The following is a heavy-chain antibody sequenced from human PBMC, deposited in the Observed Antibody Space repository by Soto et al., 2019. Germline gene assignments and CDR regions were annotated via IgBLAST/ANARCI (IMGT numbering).Heavy chain of an antibody. Sequence: QVQLQQWGAGLLKPSETLSLTCAVYGGSFSGYYWSWIRQPPEKGLEWIGEIEHSGGTEYDPSLKRRVTISVDTSTSQISLKLTSVTAADTAVYYCAMRAWGRRYLDIWGRGTMVTVSS. CDR2: IEHSGGT. V-gene: IGHV4-34*01. CDR1: GGSFSGYY. CDR3: AMRAWGRRYLDI. D-gene: IGHD3-16*01. J-gene: IGHJ2*01.